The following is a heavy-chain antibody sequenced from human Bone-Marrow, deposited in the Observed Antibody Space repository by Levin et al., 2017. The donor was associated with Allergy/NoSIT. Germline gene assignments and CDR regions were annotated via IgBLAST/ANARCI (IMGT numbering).Heavy chain of an antibody. J-gene: IGHJ4*02. CDR2: INQDGSEK. CDR1: GFSFSSNYW. V-gene: IGHV3-7*01. Sequence: GESLKISCVGSGFSFSSNYWMSWVRQAPGKGLEWVANINQDGSEKDYVDSVKGRFTISRDNAKNSLYLQMNSLRAEDTAVYHCARAYYSRALFDYWGQGTLVTVSS. D-gene: IGHD6-13*01. CDR3: ARAYYSRALFDY.